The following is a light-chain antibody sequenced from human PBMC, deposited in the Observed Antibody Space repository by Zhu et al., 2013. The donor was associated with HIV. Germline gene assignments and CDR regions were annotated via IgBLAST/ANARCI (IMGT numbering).Light chain of an antibody. Sequence: SYELTQAPSMSVAPGKTARLTCGGDNIGNRSVHWYQKKPGQAPVLVIYDDSDRPSGIPERFSGSNSGNTATLTINRVEVGDEADYYCQVWDSGTYHMVFGGGTQLTVL. CDR2: DDS. CDR1: NIGNRS. J-gene: IGLJ2*01. CDR3: QVWDSGTYHMV. V-gene: IGLV3-21*04.